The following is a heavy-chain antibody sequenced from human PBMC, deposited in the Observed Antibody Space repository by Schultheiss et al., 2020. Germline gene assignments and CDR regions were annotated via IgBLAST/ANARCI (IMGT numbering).Heavy chain of an antibody. CDR3: ARDLWSGRDEVYFDY. Sequence: GGSLRLSCAASGFTFSSYGMHWVRQAPGKGLEWVAVISYDGSNKYYADSVKGRFTISRDNSKNTLYLQMNSLRAEDTAVYYCARDLWSGRDEVYFDYWGQGTLVTVSA. J-gene: IGHJ4*02. CDR2: ISYDGSNK. V-gene: IGHV3-30*03. D-gene: IGHD2-21*01. CDR1: GFTFSSYG.